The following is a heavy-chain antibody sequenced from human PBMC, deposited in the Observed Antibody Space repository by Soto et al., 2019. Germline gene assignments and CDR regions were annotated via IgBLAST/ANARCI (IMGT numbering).Heavy chain of an antibody. CDR2: IYKDDST. CDR3: ARGPWNPYYFDY. CDR1: GFTVSSNS. J-gene: IGHJ4*02. D-gene: IGHD1-1*01. V-gene: IGHV3-53*01. Sequence: GGSLRLSCAASGFTVSSNSMTWVRQAPGKGLEWVSLIYKDDSTSYADSVKGRFTISRDDSKNMLYLQMNSLRAEDTAVYYCARGPWNPYYFDYWGQGTLVTVSS.